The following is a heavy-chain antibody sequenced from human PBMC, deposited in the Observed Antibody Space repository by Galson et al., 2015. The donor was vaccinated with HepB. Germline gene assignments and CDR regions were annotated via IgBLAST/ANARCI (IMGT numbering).Heavy chain of an antibody. Sequence: SCKASGYTFTSYDINWVRQATGQGLEWMGWMNPNSGNTGYAQKFQGRVTMTRNTSISTAYMELSSLRSEDTAVYYCARPALGSGSGDSDYCGQGTLVTVSS. CDR1: GYTFTSYD. J-gene: IGHJ4*02. V-gene: IGHV1-8*01. D-gene: IGHD3-10*02. CDR3: ARPALGSGSGDSDY. CDR2: MNPNSGNT.